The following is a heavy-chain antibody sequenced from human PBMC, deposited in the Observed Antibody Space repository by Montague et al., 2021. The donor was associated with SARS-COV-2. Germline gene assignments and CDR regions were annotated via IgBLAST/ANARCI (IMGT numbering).Heavy chain of an antibody. Sequence: PALVTPTQTLTLTCTFSGFSLSTSGMCVSWIRQPPGKALEWLALIDWDDDTYYSTSLKTRLTISKDTSKNQVVLTMTNMDPVDTATYYCATTIYDYVWGTRVEFDYWGQGTLVTVSS. CDR1: GFSLSTSGMC. CDR3: ATTIYDYVWGTRVEFDY. CDR2: IDWDDDT. D-gene: IGHD3-16*01. J-gene: IGHJ4*02. V-gene: IGHV2-70*01.